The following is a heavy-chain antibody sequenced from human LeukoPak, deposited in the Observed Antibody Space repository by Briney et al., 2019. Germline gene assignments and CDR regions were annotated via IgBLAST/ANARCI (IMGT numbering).Heavy chain of an antibody. V-gene: IGHV1-8*03. CDR3: ARETPIHYNAFDV. CDR2: MNPTSGNT. J-gene: IGHJ3*01. CDR1: GYTFTNYD. D-gene: IGHD5-18*01. Sequence: GASVKVSCKASGYTFTNYDINWVRQATGQGLEWMGWMNPTSGNTGYAQKFQGRVTITRNTSISTAYMELGSLRSEDTAIYYCARETPIHYNAFDVWGQGTMVTVSS.